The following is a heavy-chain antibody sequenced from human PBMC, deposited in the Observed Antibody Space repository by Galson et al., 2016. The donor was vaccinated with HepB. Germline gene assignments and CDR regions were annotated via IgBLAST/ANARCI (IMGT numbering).Heavy chain of an antibody. V-gene: IGHV3-23*01. D-gene: IGHD3-10*01. J-gene: IGHJ4*02. CDR1: GFTFSSYA. Sequence: SLRLSCAASGFTFSSYAMSWVRQPPGKGLEWVSVISAASNTYYTDSVKGRFTISRDNSKTTLYLEMNSLRVEDTAVYFCANYLGYGSGRPGYFHSWGQGTLVTVSP. CDR3: ANYLGYGSGRPGYFHS. CDR2: ISAASNT.